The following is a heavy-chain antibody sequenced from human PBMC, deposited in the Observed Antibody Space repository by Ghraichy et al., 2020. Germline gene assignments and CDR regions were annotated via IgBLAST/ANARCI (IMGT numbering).Heavy chain of an antibody. D-gene: IGHD1-14*01. CDR1: GFTFSSFS. V-gene: IGHV3-48*02. CDR3: ARGLGKGNRFDP. CDR2: ISTSSSTI. Sequence: GGSLRLSCAASGFTFSSFSMNWVRQAPGKGLEWVSYISTSSSTIYYADSVKGRFTISRDNAKNSLYLQMNSLRDEDTAVYYCARGLGKGNRFDPWGQGTLVTVSS. J-gene: IGHJ5*02.